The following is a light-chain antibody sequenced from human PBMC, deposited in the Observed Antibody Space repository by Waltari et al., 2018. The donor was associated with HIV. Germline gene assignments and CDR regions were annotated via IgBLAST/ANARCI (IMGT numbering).Light chain of an antibody. J-gene: IGKJ2*01. Sequence: DIVMTQSPLSLPVTPGEPASISCRSSQSLLHSNGYNYLDWYLQKPGQSPQLLIYLGSNRASGVPDRFSGSESGTDFTLKISRVEAEDVGVYYCMQALHTPPAFGQGT. CDR2: LGS. V-gene: IGKV2-28*01. CDR1: QSLLHSNGYNY. CDR3: MQALHTPPA.